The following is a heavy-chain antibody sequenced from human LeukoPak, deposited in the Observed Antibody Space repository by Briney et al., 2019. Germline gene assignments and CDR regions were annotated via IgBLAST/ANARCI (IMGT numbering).Heavy chain of an antibody. D-gene: IGHD3-10*01. CDR1: GYTFTSYD. V-gene: IGHV1-8*01. CDR3: ARTYASHYYGSGSYNY. CDR2: MNPNSGNT. J-gene: IGHJ4*02. Sequence: ASVKVSYKASGYTFTSYDINWVRQATGQGLEWMGWMNPNSGNTGYAQKFQSRVTMTRNTSISTAYMELSSLRSEDTAVYYCARTYASHYYGSGSYNYWGQGTLVTVSS.